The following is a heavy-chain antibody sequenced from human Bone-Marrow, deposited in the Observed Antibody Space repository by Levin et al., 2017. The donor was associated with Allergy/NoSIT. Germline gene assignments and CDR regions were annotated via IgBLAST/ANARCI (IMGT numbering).Heavy chain of an antibody. CDR2: IYYSGST. Sequence: SQTLSLTCTVSGGSISTYYWSWIRQPPGKGLEWIGYIYYSGSTNYNPSLKSRVIISVDTSKNQFSLKLSSVTAADTAGYYCARHVGAIQPWLMDYWGQGTLVTVSS. V-gene: IGHV4-59*08. D-gene: IGHD5-18*01. CDR3: ARHVGAIQPWLMDY. J-gene: IGHJ4*02. CDR1: GGSISTYY.